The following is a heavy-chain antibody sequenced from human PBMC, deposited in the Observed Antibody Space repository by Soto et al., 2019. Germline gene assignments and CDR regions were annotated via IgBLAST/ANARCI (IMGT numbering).Heavy chain of an antibody. V-gene: IGHV4-34*01. J-gene: IGHJ5*02. Sequence: SETLSLTSAVYGGSFSCYYWSWIRQPPGKGLEWIGEINHSGSTNYNPSLKSRVTISVDTSKNQFSLKLSSVTAADTAVYYCARDDYYGSGSYSWFDPWGQGTLVTVSS. D-gene: IGHD3-10*01. CDR1: GGSFSCYY. CDR2: INHSGST. CDR3: ARDDYYGSGSYSWFDP.